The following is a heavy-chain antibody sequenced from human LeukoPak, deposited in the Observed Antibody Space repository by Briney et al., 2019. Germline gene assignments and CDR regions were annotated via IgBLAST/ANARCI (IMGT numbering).Heavy chain of an antibody. D-gene: IGHD4-17*01. J-gene: IGHJ6*03. V-gene: IGHV4-38-2*02. CDR1: GYSISSGYY. Sequence: SETLSLTCTVSGYSISSGYYWGWIRQPPGKGLEWIGSIYHSGGTYYNPSLKSRVTISVDTSKNQFSLKLSSVTAADTAVYYCARRKRTTVTTLRPEYYYYMDVWGKGTTVTTSS. CDR3: ARRKRTTVTTLRPEYYYYMDV. CDR2: IYHSGGT.